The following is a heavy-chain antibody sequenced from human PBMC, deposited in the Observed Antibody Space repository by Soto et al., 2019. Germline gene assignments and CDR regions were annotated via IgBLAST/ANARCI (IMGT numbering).Heavy chain of an antibody. CDR1: GFTFSSYA. CDR3: ANRPNAFDF. J-gene: IGHJ3*01. V-gene: IGHV3-23*01. Sequence: GGSLRLSCAASGFTFSSYAMSWVRQAPGKGLEWVSGVSAGGVGTYYADSVKGRFTISRDNSRNTLYLQMNSLRAEDTAIYYCANRPNAFDFCGQGTVVPVSS. CDR2: VSAGGVGT.